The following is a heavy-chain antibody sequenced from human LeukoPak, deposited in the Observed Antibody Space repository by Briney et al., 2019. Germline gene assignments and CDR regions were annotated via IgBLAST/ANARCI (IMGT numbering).Heavy chain of an antibody. D-gene: IGHD3-9*01. J-gene: IGHJ6*02. Sequence: SETLSLTCTVSGGSISSSSYYWSWIRQHPGKGLEWIGYIYYSGSTYYNPSLKSRVTISVDTSKNQFSLKLSSVTAADTAVYYCARDLITIFSSGMDVWGQGTTVTVSS. CDR1: GGSISSSSYY. V-gene: IGHV4-31*03. CDR2: IYYSGST. CDR3: ARDLITIFSSGMDV.